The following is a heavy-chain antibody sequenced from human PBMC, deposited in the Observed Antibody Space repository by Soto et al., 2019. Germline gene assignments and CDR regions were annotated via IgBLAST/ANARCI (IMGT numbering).Heavy chain of an antibody. CDR1: GYDFTAYD. V-gene: IGHV1-8*02. CDR3: GRGPSPRAPAGGTPYYYAMDV. J-gene: IGHJ6*02. Sequence: ASVKVSCKTSGYDFTAYDINWVRQASGQGLEWMGWMNPINGATGSARRFQGRVSMTRNTAAGTAYLELTSLRSDDTGVYYCGRGPSPRAPAGGTPYYYAMDVWGQGTTVTVSS. CDR2: MNPINGAT. D-gene: IGHD6-13*01.